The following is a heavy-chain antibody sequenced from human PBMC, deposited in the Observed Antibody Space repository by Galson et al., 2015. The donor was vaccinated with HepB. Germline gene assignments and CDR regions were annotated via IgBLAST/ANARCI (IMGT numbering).Heavy chain of an antibody. J-gene: IGHJ4*02. CDR1: GFSLSTSGVG. Sequence: PALVKPTQTLTLTCTFSGFSLSTSGVGVGWIRQPPGKALEWLALIYWNDDKRYSPSLKSRLTITKDTSKNQVVLTMTNMDPVDTATYYCALQSTGYEIQCYSDYWGQGTLVTASS. V-gene: IGHV2-5*01. CDR3: ALQSTGYEIQCYSDY. D-gene: IGHD2-2*01. CDR2: IYWNDDK.